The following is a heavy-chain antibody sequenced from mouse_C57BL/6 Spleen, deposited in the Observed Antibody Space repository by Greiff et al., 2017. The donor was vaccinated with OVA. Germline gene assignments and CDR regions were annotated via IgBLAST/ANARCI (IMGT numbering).Heavy chain of an antibody. CDR1: GFTFSSYT. D-gene: IGHD1-1*01. Sequence: EVQRVESGGGLVKPGGSLKLSCAASGFTFSSYTMSWVRQTPEKRLEWVATISGGGGNTYYPDSVKGRFTISRDNAKNTLYLQMSSLRSEDTALYYCARHGNYYGSSPFDYWGQGTTLTVSS. J-gene: IGHJ2*01. V-gene: IGHV5-9*01. CDR3: ARHGNYYGSSPFDY. CDR2: ISGGGGNT.